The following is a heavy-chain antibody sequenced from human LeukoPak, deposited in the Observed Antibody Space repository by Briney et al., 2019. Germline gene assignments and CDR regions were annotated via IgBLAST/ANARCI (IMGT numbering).Heavy chain of an antibody. CDR1: GGSFSGYY. CDR2: INHSGST. CDR3: ARGRYYYDSSGYYYYFDY. J-gene: IGHJ4*02. Sequence: SETLSLTCAVYGGSFSGYYWSWIRQPPGKGLEWIGEINHSGSTNYNPSLKSRVTISVDTSKNQFSLKLSSVTAADTAVYYCARGRYYYDSSGYYYYFDYWGQGTLVTVSS. D-gene: IGHD3-22*01. V-gene: IGHV4-34*01.